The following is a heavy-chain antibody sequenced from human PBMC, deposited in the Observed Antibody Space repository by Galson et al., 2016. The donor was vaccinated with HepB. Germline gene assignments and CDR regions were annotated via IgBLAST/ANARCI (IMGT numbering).Heavy chain of an antibody. CDR2: IRVYNGET. D-gene: IGHD5-24*01. V-gene: IGHV1-18*01. J-gene: IGHJ4*02. Sequence: SVKVSCKASGYIFTSFGVSWVRQAPGQGLEWMGWIRVYNGETHYAEKVQGRLTMTTDTSTSTVYLELRSLRSDDTAVYYCVKDFESVMPTLGRDWGQGTLVTVSS. CDR1: GYIFTSFG. CDR3: VKDFESVMPTLGRD.